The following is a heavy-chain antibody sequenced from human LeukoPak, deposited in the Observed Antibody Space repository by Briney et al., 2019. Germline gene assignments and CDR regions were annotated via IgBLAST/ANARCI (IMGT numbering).Heavy chain of an antibody. V-gene: IGHV1-46*01. CDR1: GYTFTSYY. D-gene: IGHD3-10*01. J-gene: IGHJ4*02. CDR2: INPSGGST. Sequence: ASVKVSYKASGYTFTSYYMHWVRQAPGQGLEWMGIINPSGGSTSYAQKFQGRVTMTRDTSTSTVYMELSSLRSEDTAVYYCAGVPKVGELSIDYWGQGTLVTVSS. CDR3: AGVPKVGELSIDY.